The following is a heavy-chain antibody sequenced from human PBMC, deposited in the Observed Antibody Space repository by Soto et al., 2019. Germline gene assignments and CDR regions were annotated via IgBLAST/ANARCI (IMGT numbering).Heavy chain of an antibody. CDR2: IFSSGTT. CDR1: GDXSGSGNQY. Sequence: LSLTCTFSGDXSGSGNQYWSWIRQAPGKGLEWIGYIFSSGTTYYNPSLKIRLTISLDTSQNQLSLKLNSLTAAGTAVYFCARVPSPFDFYYAMDVWGQGTTVTVSS. D-gene: IGHD3-16*01. V-gene: IGHV4-30-4*02. CDR3: ARVPSPFDFYYAMDV. J-gene: IGHJ6*02.